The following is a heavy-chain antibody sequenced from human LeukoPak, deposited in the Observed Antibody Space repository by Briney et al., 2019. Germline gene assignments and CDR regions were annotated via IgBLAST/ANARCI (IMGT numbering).Heavy chain of an antibody. J-gene: IGHJ6*02. CDR3: VRGSRRKGNYYYGMDV. Sequence: PGGSLRLSCAASGFTFSDYYMSWIRQAPGKGLEWVSYISSSGSTIYYADSVKGRFTISRDNAKNSLYLQMNSLRAEDTAVYYCVRGSRRKGNYYYGMDVWGQGTTVTVSS. V-gene: IGHV3-11*01. D-gene: IGHD6-13*01. CDR2: ISSSGSTI. CDR1: GFTFSDYY.